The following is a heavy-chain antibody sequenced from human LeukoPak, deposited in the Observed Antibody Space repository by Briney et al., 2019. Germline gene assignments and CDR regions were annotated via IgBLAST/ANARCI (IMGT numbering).Heavy chain of an antibody. CDR3: ARSRTSSPYDKNLNF. CDR2: ISSSINYI. J-gene: IGHJ4*02. CDR1: GFTFSSYT. V-gene: IGHV3-21*01. D-gene: IGHD1-14*01. Sequence: TGESLRLSCAASGFTFSSYTMSWVREAPGKGLEWVSSISSSINYIYHADSVKGRFTISRDDAQNSVYLQMNSLKDEDTAVYYCARSRTSSPYDKNLNFWGQGTLVIVSS.